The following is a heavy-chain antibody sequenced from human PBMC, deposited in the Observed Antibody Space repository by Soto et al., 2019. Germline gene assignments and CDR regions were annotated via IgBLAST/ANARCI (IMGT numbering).Heavy chain of an antibody. J-gene: IGHJ2*01. CDR3: AKGPLGYCSGGSCHLAPGYFDL. CDR2: ISYDGSNK. D-gene: IGHD2-15*01. Sequence: QVQLVESGGGVVQPGRSLRLSCAASGFTFSSYGMHWVRQAPGKGLEWVAVISYDGSNKYYADSVKGRFTISRDNSKNTLYLQMNSLRAEDTAVYYCAKGPLGYCSGGSCHLAPGYFDLWGRGTLVTVSS. CDR1: GFTFSSYG. V-gene: IGHV3-30*18.